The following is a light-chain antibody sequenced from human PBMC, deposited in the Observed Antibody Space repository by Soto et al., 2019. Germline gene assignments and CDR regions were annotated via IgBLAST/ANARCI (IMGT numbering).Light chain of an antibody. V-gene: IGLV2-14*01. J-gene: IGLJ1*01. CDR3: SSYTDSSNYV. Sequence: QSALTQPASVSGSPGQSITISCTGTSGDLAIYNYVSWYQQQPGKAPKLMIYQVTNRPSGVSNRFSGSRSGNTASLTISGLQAEDEADYYCSSYTDSSNYVFGTGTKLTVL. CDR1: SGDLAIYNY. CDR2: QVT.